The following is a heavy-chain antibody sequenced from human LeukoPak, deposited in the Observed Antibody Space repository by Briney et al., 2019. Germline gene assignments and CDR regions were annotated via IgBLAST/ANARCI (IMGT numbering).Heavy chain of an antibody. J-gene: IGHJ6*02. Sequence: GGSLRLSCAASGFTFSSYDMHWVRQATGKGLEWVSAIGTAGDTYYPGSVKGRFTISRENAKNSLYLQMNSLRAGDTAVYYCARTTVHYYYGMDVWGQGTTVTVSS. CDR1: GFTFSSYD. D-gene: IGHD4-17*01. CDR2: IGTAGDT. V-gene: IGHV3-13*01. CDR3: ARTTVHYYYGMDV.